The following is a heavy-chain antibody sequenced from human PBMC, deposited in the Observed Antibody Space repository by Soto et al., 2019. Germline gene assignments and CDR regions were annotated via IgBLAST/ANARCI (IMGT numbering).Heavy chain of an antibody. J-gene: IGHJ5*02. Sequence: GGSLRLSCASAGFTSSSFAMSWVRPAPEKVLERVSAISGSGDSTYSPDSVKGRITISADKSITTSKLQWSILNASDTAKYYWARRGYYGSDAWGQGTLVTVSS. V-gene: IGHV3-23*01. CDR3: ARRGYYGSDA. CDR1: GFTSSSFA. CDR2: ISGSGDST. D-gene: IGHD3-10*01.